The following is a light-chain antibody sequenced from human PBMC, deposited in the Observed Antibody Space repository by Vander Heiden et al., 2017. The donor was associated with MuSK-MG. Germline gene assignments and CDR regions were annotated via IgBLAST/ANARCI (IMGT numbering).Light chain of an antibody. CDR2: AAS. CDR3: QQRNSYPPS. Sequence: DIQLTQSPSLLSASVGDRVTITCRASQGISSYLAWYQQKPGKAPKLLIYAASTLQSGVPSRFSGSGSGTEFTLTISSLQPEDFATYYCQQRNSYPPSFGGGTKVEIK. V-gene: IGKV1-9*01. CDR1: QGISSY. J-gene: IGKJ4*01.